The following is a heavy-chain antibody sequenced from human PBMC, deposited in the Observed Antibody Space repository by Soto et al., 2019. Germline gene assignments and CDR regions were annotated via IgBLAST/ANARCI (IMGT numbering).Heavy chain of an antibody. Sequence: GGSLRLSCAASGFTFSSYGMHWVRQAPGKGLEWVAVIWYDGSNKYYADSVKGRFTISRDNSKNTLYLQMNSLRAEDTAVYYCARDRDSGWYSHDAFDIWGQGTMVTVSS. CDR1: GFTFSSYG. J-gene: IGHJ3*02. D-gene: IGHD6-19*01. V-gene: IGHV3-33*08. CDR3: ARDRDSGWYSHDAFDI. CDR2: IWYDGSNK.